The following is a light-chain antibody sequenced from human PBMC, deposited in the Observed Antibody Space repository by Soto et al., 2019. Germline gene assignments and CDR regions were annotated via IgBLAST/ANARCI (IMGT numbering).Light chain of an antibody. V-gene: IGKV1-5*01. CDR3: QRYNSYAGA. CDR1: QSISDW. J-gene: IGKJ1*01. Sequence: DIQLTHSPSTLSASLGDRVTITCGASQSISDWLAWFQLKTGKAPKLLIYDASNLESGVPSRFSGSRYGTEFNLTISSLQPDDLATYYGQRYNSYAGAFGQGTKVDIK. CDR2: DAS.